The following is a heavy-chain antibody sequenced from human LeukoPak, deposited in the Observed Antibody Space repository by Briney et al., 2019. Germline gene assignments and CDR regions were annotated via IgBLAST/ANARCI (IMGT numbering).Heavy chain of an antibody. J-gene: IGHJ4*02. CDR2: INSDSLKT. D-gene: IGHD3-22*01. CDR3: AYYDSSVFESGRLQY. Sequence: GGSLRLSCAASGFTFSHHAMTWVRQTPGKGLEWVSDINSDSLKTHYADSVKGRFTISRDNSKNTLYLQMTSLRVEDTAVYFCAYYDSSVFESGRLQYGGQETPVTVSS. V-gene: IGHV3-23*03. CDR1: GFTFSHHA.